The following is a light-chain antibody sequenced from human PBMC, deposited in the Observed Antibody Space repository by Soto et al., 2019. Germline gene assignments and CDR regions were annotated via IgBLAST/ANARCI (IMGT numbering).Light chain of an antibody. J-gene: IGLJ3*02. CDR3: AAWDDSLNGWV. V-gene: IGLV1-44*01. CDR2: SNN. Sequence: QSALTQPPSASGTPGQTVTISCTESSSNIGRNTATCYQQHPGTAPKLLIYSNNQRPSGVPDRLSGSKSGTSASLAISGLQSEDEADYYCAAWDDSLNGWVFGGGTKLTVL. CDR1: SSNIGRNT.